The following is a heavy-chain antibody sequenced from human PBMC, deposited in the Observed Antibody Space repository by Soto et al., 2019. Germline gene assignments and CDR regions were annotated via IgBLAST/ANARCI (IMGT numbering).Heavy chain of an antibody. J-gene: IGHJ4*02. CDR3: ARLIPPNYYESSGYRPH. CDR2: IIPIFGTA. Sequence: QVQLVQSGAEVKKPGSSVKVSCKASGGTFSSYAISWVRQAPGQGLEWMGGIIPIFGTANYAQKFQGRVTITADESTSTAYMELSSLRSEYTAVYYCARLIPPNYYESSGYRPHWGQGTLVTVSS. V-gene: IGHV1-69*01. CDR1: GGTFSSYA. D-gene: IGHD3-22*01.